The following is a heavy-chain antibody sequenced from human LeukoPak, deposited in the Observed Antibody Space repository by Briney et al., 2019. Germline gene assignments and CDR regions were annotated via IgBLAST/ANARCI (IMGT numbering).Heavy chain of an antibody. CDR3: ARVRTEWYIDL. J-gene: IGHJ2*01. Sequence: GGSLRLSCAGSGFIFNSHWMTWVRQAPGMGREGVGNIRQDGGEKFYADSVRGRFTISRDNAKNSLYLHLNSLRAEDTAIYYCARVRTEWYIDLWGRGTLVTVSP. CDR2: IRQDGGEK. CDR1: GFIFNSHW. V-gene: IGHV3-7*01. D-gene: IGHD2-8*02.